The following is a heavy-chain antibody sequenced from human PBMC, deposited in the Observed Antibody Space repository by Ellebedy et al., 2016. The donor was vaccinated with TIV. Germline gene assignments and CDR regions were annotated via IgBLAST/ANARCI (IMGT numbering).Heavy chain of an antibody. Sequence: MPSETLSLTCTVPGDSITSSTYLWGWIRQPPGKGLEWIATIHDRGTTYYNPSLKSRVTISVDTSKNQFSLRLNSVTAEDTPIYYCARAIHFDWLLPPAFDYWGRGALVTVSS. CDR2: IHDRGTT. CDR1: GDSITSSTYL. V-gene: IGHV4-39*07. D-gene: IGHD3-9*01. J-gene: IGHJ4*02. CDR3: ARAIHFDWLLPPAFDY.